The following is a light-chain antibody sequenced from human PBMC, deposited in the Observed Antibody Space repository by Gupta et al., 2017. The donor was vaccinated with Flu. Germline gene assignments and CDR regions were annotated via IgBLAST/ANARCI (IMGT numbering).Light chain of an antibody. V-gene: IGLV2-11*01. CDR2: DVS. CDR3: CSYASSYSFYV. Sequence: ALIQPRSVSGSPGQSVTISCTGTSSDVGAYNYVSWYQQHPGKGPKLIIYDVSKWPSGVPDRFSGSKSGNTASLTISGLHADDEADYYFCSYASSYSFYVFGTGTTVTVL. J-gene: IGLJ1*01. CDR1: SSDVGAYNY.